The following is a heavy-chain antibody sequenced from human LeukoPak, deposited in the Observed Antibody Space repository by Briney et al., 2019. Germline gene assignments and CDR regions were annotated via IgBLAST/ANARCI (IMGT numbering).Heavy chain of an antibody. Sequence: PGGSLRLSCAASGLTFSSYAMSWVRQTPGKGLEWVSAISGSGGSTYYVDSVKGRFTISRDNSKNTLYLQMNSLRAEDTAVYYCARKVYSSGWQDYWGQGTLVTVSS. CDR1: GLTFSSYA. V-gene: IGHV3-23*01. D-gene: IGHD6-19*01. J-gene: IGHJ4*02. CDR2: ISGSGGST. CDR3: ARKVYSSGWQDY.